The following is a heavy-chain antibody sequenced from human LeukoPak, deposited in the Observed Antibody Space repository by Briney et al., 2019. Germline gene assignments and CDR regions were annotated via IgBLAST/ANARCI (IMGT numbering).Heavy chain of an antibody. CDR2: INHSGGT. CDR1: GGSFSAYF. Sequence: SETLSLTCGVYGGSFSAYFWSWIRQPPGKGLEWIGEINHSGGTNYNPSLKSRVTISVDTSKNRFSLKLSSVTAADTSVYYCARNVGWYSHDSWGQGTLVTVSS. J-gene: IGHJ4*02. CDR3: ARNVGWYSHDS. V-gene: IGHV4-34*01. D-gene: IGHD6-19*01.